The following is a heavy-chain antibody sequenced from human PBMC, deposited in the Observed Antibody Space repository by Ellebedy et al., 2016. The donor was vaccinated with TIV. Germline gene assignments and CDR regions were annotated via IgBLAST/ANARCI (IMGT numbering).Heavy chain of an antibody. J-gene: IGHJ4*02. CDR3: AKESYGDYGYFDY. V-gene: IGHV3-23*01. CDR2: ISGSGGST. D-gene: IGHD4-17*01. Sequence: PGGSLRLSCAASGFTFSTYAMNRVRQAPGKGLEWVSSISGSGGSTYYADSVKGRFTISRDNSKNTLYLQMNSLRAEDTAVYYCAKESYGDYGYFDYWGQGTLVTVSS. CDR1: GFTFSTYA.